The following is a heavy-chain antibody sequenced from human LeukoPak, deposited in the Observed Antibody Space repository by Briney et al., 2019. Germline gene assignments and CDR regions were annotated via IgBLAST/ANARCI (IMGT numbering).Heavy chain of an antibody. J-gene: IGHJ4*02. CDR1: GGSISSSSYY. CDR3: ARRGILGSFDY. V-gene: IGHV4-39*01. CDR2: IFYSGSS. Sequence: PSETLSLTCTVSGGSISSSSYYWGWIRQPPGKGLEWIGSIFYSGSSYYNPSLKSRATIRVDTCTNQFYLKLSSVTAADTAVFYCARRGILGSFDYWGQGGLVTVSS. D-gene: IGHD7-27*01.